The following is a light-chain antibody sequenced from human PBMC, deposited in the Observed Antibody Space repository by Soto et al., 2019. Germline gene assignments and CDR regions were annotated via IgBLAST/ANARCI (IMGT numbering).Light chain of an antibody. Sequence: DIQMTQSPSTLSASAGDRVTITCRASQSINRWLAWYQQKPGKAPKLLINDASSLESGVPSRFSGSGSGTEVTLTISSLQPDDFATYYCQQFYSFQIIFGQGTRLDVK. CDR3: QQFYSFQII. J-gene: IGKJ5*01. V-gene: IGKV1-5*01. CDR2: DAS. CDR1: QSINRW.